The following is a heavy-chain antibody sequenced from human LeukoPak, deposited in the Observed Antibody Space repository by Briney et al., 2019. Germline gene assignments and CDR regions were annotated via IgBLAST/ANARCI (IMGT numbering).Heavy chain of an antibody. Sequence: ASVKVSCKASGYTFTGYYMHWVRQAPGQGLEWMGWINLNSGGTKCAPKFQGWVTMTRDTSINTAYLELSRLRSDDTAVYYCARDLATVLTPYFDYWGQGTLVTVPS. D-gene: IGHD4-23*01. J-gene: IGHJ4*02. V-gene: IGHV1-2*04. CDR2: INLNSGGT. CDR1: GYTFTGYY. CDR3: ARDLATVLTPYFDY.